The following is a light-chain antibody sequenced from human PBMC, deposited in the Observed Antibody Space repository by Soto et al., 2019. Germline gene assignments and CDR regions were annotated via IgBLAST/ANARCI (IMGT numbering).Light chain of an antibody. J-gene: IGKJ3*01. Sequence: DIVMSQSPDSLAVSLGERATINCKSSQTVLYTSNNKNYIAWYQQKPGQPPKLLIFWASSREPGVPDRFSGSRSGTDFTLTISSLQAEDVAVYYCQQYYSSPFTFGPGTKVDIK. V-gene: IGKV4-1*01. CDR1: QTVLYTSNNKNY. CDR2: WAS. CDR3: QQYYSSPFT.